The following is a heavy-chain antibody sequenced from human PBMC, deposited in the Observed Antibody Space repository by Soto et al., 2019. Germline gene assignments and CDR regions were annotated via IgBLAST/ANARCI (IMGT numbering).Heavy chain of an antibody. J-gene: IGHJ3*01. CDR1: GFSFSADGVG. D-gene: IGHD3-16*01. Sequence: HITLKESGPTLVKPTQTLTLTCIFSGFSFSADGVGVGWIRQPPGKTLEWLALIYWDDDTRYRPSLKSRLTITKXSXKXXVVLPMTNMDPLDTATYYCAHAFGGTSWPNDAFDVWGQGTVVTVSS. CDR2: IYWDDDT. V-gene: IGHV2-5*02. CDR3: AHAFGGTSWPNDAFDV.